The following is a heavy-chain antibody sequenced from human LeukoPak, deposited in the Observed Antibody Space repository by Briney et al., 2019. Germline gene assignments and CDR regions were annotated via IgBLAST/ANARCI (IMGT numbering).Heavy chain of an antibody. CDR3: AREAAATLDY. V-gene: IGHV4-34*01. J-gene: IGHJ4*02. D-gene: IGHD6-13*01. CDR1: GGSFSGYY. CDR2: INHSGRT. Sequence: SETLSLTCAVYGGSFSGYYWNWIRQPPGKGLEWIGEINHSGRTNYNPSLKSRVTISVDTSKNQFSLKLSSVTAADTAVYYCAREAAATLDYWGQGTLVTVSS.